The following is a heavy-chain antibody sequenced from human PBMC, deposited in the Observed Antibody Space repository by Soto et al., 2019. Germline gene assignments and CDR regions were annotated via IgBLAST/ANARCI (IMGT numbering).Heavy chain of an antibody. CDR2: ISAYNGNT. CDR3: ARDFQIGSTTAVAGPFDDY. Sequence: ASVKVSCKASGYTFTSYGISWVRQAPGQGLEWMGWISAYNGNTNYAQELQGRVTMTTDTSTSTAYMELRSLRSDDTAVYYCARDFQIGSTTAVAGPFDDYWGQGTLVTVSS. J-gene: IGHJ4*02. D-gene: IGHD6-19*01. V-gene: IGHV1-18*01. CDR1: GYTFTSYG.